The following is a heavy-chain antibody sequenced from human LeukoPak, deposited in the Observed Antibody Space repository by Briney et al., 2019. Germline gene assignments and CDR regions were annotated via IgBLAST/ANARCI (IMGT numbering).Heavy chain of an antibody. V-gene: IGHV1-2*02. CDR3: ARNNLMVRGPMDV. Sequence: ASVKVSCKASGYTFTGYYMHWVRQAPGQGLEWMGWINPNSGGTNYAQKFQVRGTMTRDTSISTAYMELSRLRSDDTAVYYCARNNLMVRGPMDVWGKGTTVTISS. J-gene: IGHJ6*03. CDR1: GYTFTGYY. D-gene: IGHD3-10*01. CDR2: INPNSGGT.